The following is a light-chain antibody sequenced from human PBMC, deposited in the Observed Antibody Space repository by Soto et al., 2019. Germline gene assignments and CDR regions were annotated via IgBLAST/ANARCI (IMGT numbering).Light chain of an antibody. CDR1: QSVSSY. CDR2: DAS. V-gene: IGKV3-11*01. J-gene: IGKJ5*01. CDR3: QQYNSWPPIT. Sequence: EIVLTQSPATLSLSPGERATLSCRASQSVSSYLGWYQQKPGQAPRLLIYDASNMATGIPARFSGSGSGTEFTLTINSLQSDDFAVYFCQQYNSWPPITFGQGTRLEIK.